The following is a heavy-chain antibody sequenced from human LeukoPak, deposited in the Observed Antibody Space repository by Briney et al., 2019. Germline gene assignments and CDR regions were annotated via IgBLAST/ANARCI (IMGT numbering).Heavy chain of an antibody. CDR1: GGSISSSSYY. J-gene: IGHJ4*02. CDR2: IYYSGST. D-gene: IGHD2-2*01. CDR3: ARVGVGYYSSTSCSGEDY. V-gene: IGHV4-39*01. Sequence: SETLSLTCTVSGGSISSSSYYWGWIRQPPGKGLEWIGSIYYSGSTYYNPSLKSRVTISVDTSKNQFSLKLSSVTAADTAVYYCARVGVGYYSSTSCSGEDYWGQGTLVTVSS.